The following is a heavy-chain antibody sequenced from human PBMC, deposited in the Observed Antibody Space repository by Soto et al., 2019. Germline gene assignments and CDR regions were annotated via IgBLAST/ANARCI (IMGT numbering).Heavy chain of an antibody. CDR3: ARDGYSSGWYVH. Sequence: ASVKVSCKASGYTFTGYYMHWVRQAPGQGLEWMGWISAYNGNTNYAQSLQGRVTMTTDTSTSTAYMELRSLRSDDTAVYYCARDGYSSGWYVHWGQGTLVTVSS. J-gene: IGHJ5*02. V-gene: IGHV1-18*04. D-gene: IGHD6-19*01. CDR1: GYTFTGYY. CDR2: ISAYNGNT.